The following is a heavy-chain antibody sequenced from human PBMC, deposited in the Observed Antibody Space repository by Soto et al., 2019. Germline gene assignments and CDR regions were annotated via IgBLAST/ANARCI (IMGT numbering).Heavy chain of an antibody. CDR1: GFTFSSYG. J-gene: IGHJ6*02. D-gene: IGHD2-2*01. V-gene: IGHV3-30*18. Sequence: TGGSLRLSCAASGFTFSSYGMHWVRQAPGKGLEWVAVISYDGSNKYYADSVKGRFTISRDNSKNTLYLQMNSLRAEDTAVYYCAKDGEDIVVVPAWNGTISYYGMDVWGQGTTVTVSS. CDR3: AKDGEDIVVVPAWNGTISYYGMDV. CDR2: ISYDGSNK.